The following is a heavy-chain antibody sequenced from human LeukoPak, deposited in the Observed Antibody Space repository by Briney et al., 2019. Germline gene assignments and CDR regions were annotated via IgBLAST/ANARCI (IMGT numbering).Heavy chain of an antibody. V-gene: IGHV4-59*01. CDR2: IYYTGTT. CDR1: DGSISTYY. Sequence: PSETLSLTCTVSDGSISTYYWNWFRQPPGKGLEWIGHIYYTGTTHYNPSLQSRVPISIDTSKNQFSLKLRSVTAVDTAVYYCARWGHFDASGYFVADYWGQGTLITVSS. J-gene: IGHJ4*02. D-gene: IGHD3-22*01. CDR3: ARWGHFDASGYFVADY.